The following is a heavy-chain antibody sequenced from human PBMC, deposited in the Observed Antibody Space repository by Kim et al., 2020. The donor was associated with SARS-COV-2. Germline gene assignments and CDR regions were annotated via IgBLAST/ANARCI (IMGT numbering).Heavy chain of an antibody. CDR2: ISAYNGNT. J-gene: IGHJ3*02. CDR1: GYTFTSYG. V-gene: IGHV1-18*04. Sequence: ASVKVSCKASGYTFTSYGISWVRQAPGQGLEWMGWISAYNGNTNYAQKLQGRVTMTTDTSTSTAYMELRSLRSDDTAVYYCARFYDSSGYYYAFDIWGQGTMVTVSS. D-gene: IGHD3-22*01. CDR3: ARFYDSSGYYYAFDI.